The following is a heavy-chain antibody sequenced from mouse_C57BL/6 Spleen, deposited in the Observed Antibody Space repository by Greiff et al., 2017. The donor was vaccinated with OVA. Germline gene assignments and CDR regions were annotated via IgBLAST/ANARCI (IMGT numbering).Heavy chain of an antibody. CDR2: IDPSDSYT. CDR3: ARGGLYDWFAY. Sequence: VQLQQPGAELVKPGASVKLSCKASGYTFTSYWMQWVKQRPGQGLEWIGEIDPSDSYTNYNQKFKGKATLTVDTSSSTAYMQLSSLTSEDSAVYYCARGGLYDWFAYWGQGTLVTVSA. V-gene: IGHV1-50*01. J-gene: IGHJ3*01. CDR1: GYTFTSYW. D-gene: IGHD2-12*01.